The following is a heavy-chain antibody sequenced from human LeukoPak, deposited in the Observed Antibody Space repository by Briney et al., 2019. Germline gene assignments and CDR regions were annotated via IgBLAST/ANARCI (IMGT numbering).Heavy chain of an antibody. D-gene: IGHD2-2*01. J-gene: IGHJ4*02. Sequence: SETLSLTCTVSGGSISSYYWSWIRQPPGKGLEWIAYIYYSGSTNYNPSLKSRVTISVDTSKNQFSLKLSSVTAADTAVYYCARAHRRIVVVPGAFDYWGQGTLVTVSS. CDR2: IYYSGST. CDR1: GGSISSYY. V-gene: IGHV4-59*12. CDR3: ARAHRRIVVVPGAFDY.